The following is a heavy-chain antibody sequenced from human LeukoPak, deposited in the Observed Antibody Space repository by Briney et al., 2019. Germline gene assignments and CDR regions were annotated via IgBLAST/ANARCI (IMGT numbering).Heavy chain of an antibody. V-gene: IGHV3-11*01. CDR3: ARGKRSYDS. Sequence: GGSLRLPCVASGFTFSHYYMTWIRQTPGKGLEWLSYISGRSYSMYYAESVKSRFTISRDNSNNSLYLQLNFLRVEDTAIYYCARGKRSYDSWGQGTLVTVSS. J-gene: IGHJ4*02. CDR2: ISGRSYSM. CDR1: GFTFSHYY.